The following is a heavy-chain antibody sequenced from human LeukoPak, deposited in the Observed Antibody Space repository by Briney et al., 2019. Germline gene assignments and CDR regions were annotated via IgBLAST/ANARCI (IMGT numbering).Heavy chain of an antibody. CDR1: GFTFSSYG. CDR2: IRYDGSNK. J-gene: IGHJ4*02. Sequence: GGSLRLSCAASGFTFSSYGMHWVRQAPGKGLEWVAFIRYDGSNKYYADSLKGRFTISRDNSKNTLYLQMNSLRAEDTAVYYCAKVRGFLEWLLYLDYWGQGTLVTVSS. CDR3: AKVRGFLEWLLYLDY. D-gene: IGHD3-3*01. V-gene: IGHV3-30*02.